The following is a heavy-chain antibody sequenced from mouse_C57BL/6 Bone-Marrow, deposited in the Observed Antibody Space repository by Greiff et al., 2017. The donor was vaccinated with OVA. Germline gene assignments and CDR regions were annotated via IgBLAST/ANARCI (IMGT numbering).Heavy chain of an antibody. CDR1: GYAFTNYL. D-gene: IGHD1-1*01. J-gene: IGHJ4*01. V-gene: IGHV1-54*01. Sequence: VQLQQSGAELVRPGTSVKVSCKASGYAFTNYLIEWVKQRPGQGLEWIGVINPGSGGTNYNEKFKGKATLTADKSSSTAYMQLSSLTSEDSAVYFCARPSYYYCSSCWAMDYWGQGTSVTVSS. CDR2: INPGSGGT. CDR3: ARPSYYYCSSCWAMDY.